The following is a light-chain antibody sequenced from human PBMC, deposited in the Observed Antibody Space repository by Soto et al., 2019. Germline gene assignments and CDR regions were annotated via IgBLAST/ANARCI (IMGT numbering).Light chain of an antibody. V-gene: IGLV1-47*02. J-gene: IGLJ1*01. Sequence: QSVLTQPPSASGTPGQRVTISCSGSSSDFGTICVYFFQHLPGSAPKLLIYNHNQRPSGVPDRFSGSRSGTSASLAISGLRSEDEADYCCATWDDSLNAYVFGTGTKLTVL. CDR3: ATWDDSLNAYV. CDR2: NHN. CDR1: SSDFGTIC.